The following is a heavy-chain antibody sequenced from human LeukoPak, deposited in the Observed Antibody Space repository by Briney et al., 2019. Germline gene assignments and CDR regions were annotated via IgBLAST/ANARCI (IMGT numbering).Heavy chain of an antibody. J-gene: IGHJ6*03. Sequence: GGSLRLSCAASGFTFSSYWMHWVRQAPGKGLVWVSRIDSDGSSTSYADSVKGRFTISRDNAKNTLYLQMNGLRAEDTAVYYCARDPGQQLLGSTTYYYYMDVWGKGTTVTVSS. CDR2: IDSDGSST. CDR3: ARDPGQQLLGSTTYYYYMDV. V-gene: IGHV3-74*01. D-gene: IGHD6-13*01. CDR1: GFTFSSYW.